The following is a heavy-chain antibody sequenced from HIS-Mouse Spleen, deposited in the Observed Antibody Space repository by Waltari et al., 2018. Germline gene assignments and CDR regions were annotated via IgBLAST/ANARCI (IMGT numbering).Heavy chain of an antibody. Sequence: QLQLQESGPGLVKPSETLSPTCTVSAGSITSRSYYWAWLRQPPGKGLEWIGSIYYRGSTYYNPSLKSRVTISVDTSKNQFSLKLSSVTAADTAVYYCAREIPYSSSWYDWYFDLWGRGTLVTVSS. CDR1: AGSITSRSYY. D-gene: IGHD6-13*01. CDR2: IYYRGST. CDR3: AREIPYSSSWYDWYFDL. V-gene: IGHV4-39*07. J-gene: IGHJ2*01.